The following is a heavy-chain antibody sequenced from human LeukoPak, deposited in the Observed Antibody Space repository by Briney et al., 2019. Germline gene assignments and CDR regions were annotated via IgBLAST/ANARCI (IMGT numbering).Heavy chain of an antibody. CDR3: ARGYSYALRYFDY. CDR1: GGSISSGDYY. V-gene: IGHV4-30-4*08. CDR2: IYYSGST. J-gene: IGHJ4*02. Sequence: SQTLSLTCTVSGGSISSGDYYWSWIRQPPGKGLEWIGYIYYSGSTYYNPSLKSRVTISVDTSKNQFSLELSSVTAADTAVYYCARGYSYALRYFDYWGQGTLVTVSS. D-gene: IGHD5-18*01.